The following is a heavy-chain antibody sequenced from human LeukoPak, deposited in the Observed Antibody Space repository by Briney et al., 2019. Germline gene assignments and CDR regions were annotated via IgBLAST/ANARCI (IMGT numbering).Heavy chain of an antibody. V-gene: IGHV3-7*01. CDR2: IKEDGSEK. D-gene: IGHD2-2*02. Sequence: PGGSLRLSCAASGFIFSNYWMSWVRRAPGKGLEWVANIKEDGSEKYYVDSVKGRFTISRDNAKNSLYLQMNSLRAEDTAVYYCARRGGYCNSASCHSGAFDIWGQGTMVTVSS. J-gene: IGHJ3*02. CDR3: ARRGGYCNSASCHSGAFDI. CDR1: GFIFSNYW.